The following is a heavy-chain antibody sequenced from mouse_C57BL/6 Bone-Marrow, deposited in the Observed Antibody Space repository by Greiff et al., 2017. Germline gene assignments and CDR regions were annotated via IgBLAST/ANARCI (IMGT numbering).Heavy chain of an antibody. CDR1: GYTFTSYW. CDR2: IDPSDSYT. Sequence: QVQLQQPGAELVMPGASVKLSCKASGYTFTSYWMHWVKQRPGQGLEWIGEIDPSDSYTNYNQKFKGKSTLTVDKSSSTAYMQLSSLTSEDSAVYYCAREGPYCCYFDVWGTGTTVTVSS. V-gene: IGHV1-69*01. J-gene: IGHJ1*03. D-gene: IGHD2-10*01. CDR3: AREGPYCCYFDV.